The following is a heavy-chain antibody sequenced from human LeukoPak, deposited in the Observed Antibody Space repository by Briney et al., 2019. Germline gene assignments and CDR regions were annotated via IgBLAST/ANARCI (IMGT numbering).Heavy chain of an antibody. CDR2: IYTSGST. V-gene: IGHV4-4*07. CDR3: TKGRGI. D-gene: IGHD3-10*01. Sequence: SETLSLTCTVSGGSISTYCWSWIRQPAGKGLEWIGHIYTSGSTNYNPSLKSRVTISVDTSKNQFSLKLTSVTAADTAVYYCTKGRGIWGQGTLVTVSS. CDR1: GGSISTYC. J-gene: IGHJ4*02.